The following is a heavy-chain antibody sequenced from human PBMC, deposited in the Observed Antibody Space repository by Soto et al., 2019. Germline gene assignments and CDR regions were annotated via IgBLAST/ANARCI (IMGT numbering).Heavy chain of an antibody. J-gene: IGHJ4*02. V-gene: IGHV3-23*01. CDR3: AKRAVCIYFDY. CDR1: GFTFSSYA. CDR2: ISGSGGST. D-gene: IGHD6-19*01. Sequence: EVQLLESGGGLVQPGGSLRLSCEVSGFTFSSYAMNWVRQAPGKGLEWVSVISGSGGSTYYADSVKGRFTISRDNSKNTLYRHMNSLIAVDTDVYYCAKRAVCIYFDYGGQGSLVTVSS.